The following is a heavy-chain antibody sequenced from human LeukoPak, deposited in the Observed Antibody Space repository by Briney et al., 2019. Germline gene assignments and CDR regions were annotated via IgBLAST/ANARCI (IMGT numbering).Heavy chain of an antibody. D-gene: IGHD1/OR15-1a*01. CDR1: GFAFSNYW. CDR3: AKDLSWNTADR. CDR2: INPDGTTT. Sequence: GGSLRLSCVASGFAFSNYWMHWVRQASGKAPVWVSCINPDGTTTDYADSVKGRFTISRDNAKNMVFLQMNGLRADDTALYYCAKDLSWNTADRWGQGILVTVSS. J-gene: IGHJ5*02. V-gene: IGHV3-74*01.